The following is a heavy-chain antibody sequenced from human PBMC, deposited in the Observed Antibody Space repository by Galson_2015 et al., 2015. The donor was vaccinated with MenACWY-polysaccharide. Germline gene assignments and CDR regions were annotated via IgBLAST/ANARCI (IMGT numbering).Heavy chain of an antibody. CDR1: GDSVSYGFISH. D-gene: IGHD2-21*02. V-gene: IGHV4-31*03. CDR3: ARGVYCGDDCYSGTDY. J-gene: IGHJ4*02. Sequence: TLSLTCSVSGDSVSYGFISHWTWIRQLPGKGLEWIGFILGSGSTFYNPSLRSRVSISRDTSKNQFSLTLSSVTGADTAVYYCARGVYCGDDCYSGTDYWGQGTPVTVSS. CDR2: ILGSGST.